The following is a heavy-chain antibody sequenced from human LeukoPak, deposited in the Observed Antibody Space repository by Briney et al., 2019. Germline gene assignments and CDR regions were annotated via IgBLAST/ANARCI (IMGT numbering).Heavy chain of an antibody. D-gene: IGHD2-2*01. CDR3: AGSQYTLGYCSSTSCYAGGDAFDI. J-gene: IGHJ3*02. CDR2: IYYSGST. CDR1: GSSISSYY. Sequence: SETLSLTCTVSGSSISSYYWSWIRQPPGKGLEWIGYIYYSGSTNYNPSLKSRVTISVDTSKNQFSLKLSSVTAADTAVYYCAGSQYTLGYCSSTSCYAGGDAFDIWGQGTMVTVSS. V-gene: IGHV4-59*01.